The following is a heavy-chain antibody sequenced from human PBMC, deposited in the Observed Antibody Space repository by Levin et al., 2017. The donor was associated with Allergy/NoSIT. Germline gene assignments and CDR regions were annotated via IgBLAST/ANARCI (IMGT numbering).Heavy chain of an antibody. D-gene: IGHD6-19*01. Sequence: PGGSLRLSCTASGFTFGDYAMSWFRQAPGKGLEWVGFIRSKAYGGTTEYAASVKGRFTISRDDSKSIAYLQMNSLKTEDTAVYYCTRAYSSGWYFWESAFDSWGQGTMVTVSS. V-gene: IGHV3-49*03. J-gene: IGHJ3*02. CDR3: TRAYSSGWYFWESAFDS. CDR2: IRSKAYGGTT. CDR1: GFTFGDYA.